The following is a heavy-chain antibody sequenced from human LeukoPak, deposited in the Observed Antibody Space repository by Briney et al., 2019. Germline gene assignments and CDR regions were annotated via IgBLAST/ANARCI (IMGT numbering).Heavy chain of an antibody. CDR3: ASISSSADADAFDI. D-gene: IGHD6-6*01. J-gene: IGHJ3*02. CDR2: IYHSGST. V-gene: IGHV4-30-2*01. Sequence: SETLSLTCTVSGGSISSGGYYWSWIRQPPGKGLEWIGYIYHSGSTYYNPSLKSRVTISVDRSKNQFSLKLSSVTAADTAVYYCASISSSADADAFDIWGQGTMVTVSS. CDR1: GGSISSGGYY.